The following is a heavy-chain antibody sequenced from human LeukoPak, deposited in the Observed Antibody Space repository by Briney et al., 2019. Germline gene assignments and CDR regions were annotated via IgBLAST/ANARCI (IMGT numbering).Heavy chain of an antibody. CDR3: ARRPLMDYDSSGPLDY. D-gene: IGHD3-22*01. J-gene: IGHJ4*02. Sequence: PSETLSLTCSVSGGSISSSSSYWGWIRQPPGKGLEWIGSIYYSGSSFDNPALKSRVTISVDTSKNQFSLKLSSVTAADTAVYYCARRPLMDYDSSGPLDYWGQGTLVTVSS. CDR2: IYYSGSS. V-gene: IGHV4-39*01. CDR1: GGSISSSSSY.